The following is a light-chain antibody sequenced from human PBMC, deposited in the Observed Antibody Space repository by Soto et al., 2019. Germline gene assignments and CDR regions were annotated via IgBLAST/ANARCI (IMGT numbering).Light chain of an antibody. CDR3: CSYAGSSTYV. CDR1: SSDVGSYNL. CDR2: EGS. V-gene: IGLV2-23*01. J-gene: IGLJ1*01. Sequence: QSALTQPASVSGSPGQSITISCTGTSSDVGSYNLVSWYQQHPGKAPKLMIYEGSKRPSGASNRFSGSKSGNTASLTISGLQAEDEADHYCCSYAGSSTYVFGTGTKVTVL.